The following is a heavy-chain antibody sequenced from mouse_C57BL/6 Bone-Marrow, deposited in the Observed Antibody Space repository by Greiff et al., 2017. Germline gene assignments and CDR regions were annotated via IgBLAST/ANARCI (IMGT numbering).Heavy chain of an antibody. CDR2: IDPENGDT. J-gene: IGHJ1*03. Sequence: EVQLQQSGAELVRPGASVKLSCTASGFNIKDDYMHWVKQRPEQGLEWIGWIDPENGDTEYASKFQGKATITADTSSNTAYLQLSSLTSEDTAVYYCTTMTTVVADWYFDVWGTGTTVTVSS. D-gene: IGHD1-1*01. CDR3: TTMTTVVADWYFDV. CDR1: GFNIKDDY. V-gene: IGHV14-4*01.